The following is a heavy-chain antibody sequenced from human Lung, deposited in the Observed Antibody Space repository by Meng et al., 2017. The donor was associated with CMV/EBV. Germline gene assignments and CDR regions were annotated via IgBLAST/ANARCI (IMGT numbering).Heavy chain of an antibody. CDR1: GFTFTSSA. Sequence: SXXVSXKASGFTFTSSAVQWVRQARGQRLEWIGWIVVGSGNTNYAQKFQERVTITRDMSTSTAYMELSSLRSEDTAVYYCAAEALKAQWLVYYYGMDGWXQGTTVTVSS. CDR3: AAEALKAQWLVYYYGMDG. D-gene: IGHD6-19*01. J-gene: IGHJ6*02. CDR2: IVVGSGNT. V-gene: IGHV1-58*01.